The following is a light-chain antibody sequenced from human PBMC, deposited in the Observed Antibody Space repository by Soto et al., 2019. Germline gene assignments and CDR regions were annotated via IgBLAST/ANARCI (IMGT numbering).Light chain of an antibody. Sequence: DIEMTQSPSSLSASIGDRVTITCRASQSISNHLNWYQQKPGKAPRVLIYGAASLQSGVPSRFSGSGSGTNFSLTINSLQPEDYATYYCQQSYNIQALTFGGGTKVDI. CDR2: GAA. CDR3: QQSYNIQALT. V-gene: IGKV1-39*01. CDR1: QSISNH. J-gene: IGKJ4*01.